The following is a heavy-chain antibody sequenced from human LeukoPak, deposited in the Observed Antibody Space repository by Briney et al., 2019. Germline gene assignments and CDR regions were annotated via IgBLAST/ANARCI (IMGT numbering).Heavy chain of an antibody. Sequence: ASVKVSCKASGYTFTGYYMHWVRQAPGQGLERMGRINPNSGGTNYAQKFQGRVTMTRDTSISTAYMELSRLRSDDTAVYYCARGYSSSSPAIYYYYYGMDVWGQGTTVTVSS. CDR2: INPNSGGT. CDR1: GYTFTGYY. J-gene: IGHJ6*02. V-gene: IGHV1-2*06. CDR3: ARGYSSSSPAIYYYYYGMDV. D-gene: IGHD6-6*01.